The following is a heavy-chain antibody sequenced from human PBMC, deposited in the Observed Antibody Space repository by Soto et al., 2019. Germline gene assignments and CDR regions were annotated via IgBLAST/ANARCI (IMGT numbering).Heavy chain of an antibody. CDR2: IFYSGTT. V-gene: IGHV4-59*01. D-gene: IGHD3-10*01. J-gene: IGHJ4*02. Sequence: SETLSLTCSVSGGSISSYYWSWIRQPPGKGLEWIGYIFYSGTTYYNPSLNSRVTISVDTSRNQFSLNLSSVTAADTAVYYCARDFGSFGDLFLWGQGTLVTVSS. CDR1: GGSISSYY. CDR3: ARDFGSFGDLFL.